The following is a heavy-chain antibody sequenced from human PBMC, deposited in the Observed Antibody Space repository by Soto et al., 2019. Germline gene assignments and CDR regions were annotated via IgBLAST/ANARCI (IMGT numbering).Heavy chain of an antibody. CDR2: IYYSGST. CDR3: AIPISKPAGGDKACMGV. V-gene: IGHV4-39*01. J-gene: IGHJ6*03. D-gene: IGHD2-2*01. CDR1: VASISRGIDY. Sequence: SQTLSLTFTLSVASISRGIDYWGWIRQPPGKGLEWIGSIYYSGSTYYNPSLKSRVTISVDTSKNQFSLKLSSVTAADTAVYYCAIPISKPAGGDKACMGVWGKGTAVTVSS.